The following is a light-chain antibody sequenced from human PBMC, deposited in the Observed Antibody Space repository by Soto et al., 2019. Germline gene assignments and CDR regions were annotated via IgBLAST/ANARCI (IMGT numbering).Light chain of an antibody. CDR3: QQYNHWPPLT. Sequence: EIVMTQSPATLSVSPGERATLSCRASQSVGRNLAWYQQKPGQAPRLLIYGASTRATGIPARFSGSGSGTEFTLTLSSLQSEDFEIYSCQQYNHWPPLTFGGGTKVEIK. CDR2: GAS. J-gene: IGKJ4*01. CDR1: QSVGRN. V-gene: IGKV3-15*01.